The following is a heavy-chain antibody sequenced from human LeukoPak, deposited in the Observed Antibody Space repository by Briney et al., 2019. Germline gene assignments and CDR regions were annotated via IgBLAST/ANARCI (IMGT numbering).Heavy chain of an antibody. V-gene: IGHV3-11*04. Sequence: GGSLRLSCAASGFTFSDYYMSWVRQAPGKGLEWVSYISSSGSTIYYADSVKGRFTISRDNAKNSLHLQMNSLRAEDTAVYYCSRSYCSRTSFKKGSYYDYMDVWGKGTTVTVSS. CDR1: GFTFSDYY. CDR2: ISSSGSTI. D-gene: IGHD2-2*01. CDR3: SRSYCSRTSFKKGSYYDYMDV. J-gene: IGHJ6*03.